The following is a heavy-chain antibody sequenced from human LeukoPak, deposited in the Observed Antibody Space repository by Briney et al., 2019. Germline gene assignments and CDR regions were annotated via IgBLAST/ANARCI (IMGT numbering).Heavy chain of an antibody. CDR1: GGSISSGGYY. D-gene: IGHD4-17*01. CDR2: IYYSGST. Sequence: PSETLSLTCTVSGGSISSGGYYWSWIRQHPGKGLEWIGYIYYSGSTYYNPSLKSRVTKSVDTSKNQFSLKLSSVTAADTAVYYCARGGLRSYYYGMDVWGQGTTVTVSS. J-gene: IGHJ6*02. CDR3: ARGGLRSYYYGMDV. V-gene: IGHV4-31*03.